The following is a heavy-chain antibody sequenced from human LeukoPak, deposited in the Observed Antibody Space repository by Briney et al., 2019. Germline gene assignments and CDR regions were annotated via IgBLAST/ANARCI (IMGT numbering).Heavy chain of an antibody. D-gene: IGHD6-13*01. Sequence: ASVKVSCKASGYTFTDYFLNCVRQSPRQGLEWMGWINPNSGVANSALNLQGRVTMTRATSISTAYMELSRLTSGDTAVYYCARGVGSSWFDPWGQGTLVTVSS. CDR2: INPNSGVA. CDR1: GYTFTDYF. V-gene: IGHV1-2*02. CDR3: ARGVGSSWFDP. J-gene: IGHJ5*02.